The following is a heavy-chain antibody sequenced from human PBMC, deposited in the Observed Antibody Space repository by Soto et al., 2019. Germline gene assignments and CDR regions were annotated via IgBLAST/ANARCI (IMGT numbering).Heavy chain of an antibody. CDR1: GFTFSSYS. CDR3: ASGGYQLTEGEESGDPYYYGMDV. CDR2: ISSSSSYI. D-gene: IGHD2-2*01. Sequence: EVQLVESGGGLVKPGGSLRLSCAASGFTFSSYSMNWVRQAPGKGLEWVSSISSSSSYIYYADSVKGRFTISRDNAKNSLYLQMNSLRDEDTAVYYCASGGYQLTEGEESGDPYYYGMDVWGQGTTVTVSS. J-gene: IGHJ6*02. V-gene: IGHV3-21*01.